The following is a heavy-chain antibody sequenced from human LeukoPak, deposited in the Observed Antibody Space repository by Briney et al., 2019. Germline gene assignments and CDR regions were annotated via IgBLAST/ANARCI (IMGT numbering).Heavy chain of an antibody. CDR1: GFSFSTYW. CDR2: IRYDGAYK. D-gene: IGHD3-22*01. CDR3: ASSHDSSGND. V-gene: IGHV3-7*01. J-gene: IGHJ4*02. Sequence: GGSLRLSCVASGFSFSTYWMAWIRQAPGKGLEWVANIRYDGAYKFYAGSVKGRFTISRDNDKNSLFLEMHSLRADDTAGYFCASSHDSSGNDWGQGTLVTVSS.